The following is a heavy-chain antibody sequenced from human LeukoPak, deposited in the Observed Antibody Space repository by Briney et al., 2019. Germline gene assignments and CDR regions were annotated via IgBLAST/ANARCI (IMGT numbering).Heavy chain of an antibody. CDR1: GFTFTSSS. D-gene: IGHD2-2*01. Sequence: GGSLRLSCAASGFTFTSSSLSWVRQAPGKGLEWVSAITGNGGSTYYADSVKGRFTISRDNSKKTLFLQMTSVRSEDTAVYYCAKDLAPAAYWGQGTLVTVSS. CDR2: ITGNGGST. J-gene: IGHJ4*02. CDR3: AKDLAPAAY. V-gene: IGHV3-23*01.